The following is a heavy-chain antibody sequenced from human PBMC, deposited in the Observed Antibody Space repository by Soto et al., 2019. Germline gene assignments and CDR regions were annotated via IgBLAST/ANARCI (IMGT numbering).Heavy chain of an antibody. Sequence: PSETLSLTCAVYGGSFSGYYWSWIRQPPGKGLEWIGEINHSGSTNYNPSLKSRVTISVDTSKNQFSLKLSSVTAADTAVYYCARSRALLWFGELHGTEDYGMDVWGQGTTVTVSS. D-gene: IGHD3-10*01. CDR2: INHSGST. CDR3: ARSRALLWFGELHGTEDYGMDV. J-gene: IGHJ6*02. V-gene: IGHV4-34*01. CDR1: GGSFSGYY.